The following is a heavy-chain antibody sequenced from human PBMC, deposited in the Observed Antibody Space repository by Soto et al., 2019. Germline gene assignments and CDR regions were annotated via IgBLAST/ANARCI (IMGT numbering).Heavy chain of an antibody. CDR1: GDSISSDKW. Sequence: QVQLQESGPGLVKPSGTLSLTCAVSGDSISSDKWWSWVRQPPGKGLEWIGEIYHSGSTNYNPSLKSRVTISADKSKNQFSLKLTSVTAADTAVYYCARSLGYCSGGSCHWFDPLGQGTLVTVSS. D-gene: IGHD2-15*01. CDR3: ARSLGYCSGGSCHWFDP. CDR2: IYHSGST. J-gene: IGHJ5*02. V-gene: IGHV4-4*02.